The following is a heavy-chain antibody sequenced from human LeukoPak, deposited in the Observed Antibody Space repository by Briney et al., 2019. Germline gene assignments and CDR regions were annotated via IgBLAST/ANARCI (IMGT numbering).Heavy chain of an antibody. V-gene: IGHV4-39*01. Sequence: KPPGTLCLTCADPRGSISSSSHYSGCARQPPRKGMEWKGSTYNGGSTYYNPSLKGRFTISVDTSKNPFYLKLNSVTAEDTAVYYCARTYCGGQWAAFDIWGQGTMVTVSS. CDR3: ARTYCGGQWAAFDI. D-gene: IGHD2-21*01. CDR2: TYNGGST. J-gene: IGHJ3*02. CDR1: RGSISSSSHY.